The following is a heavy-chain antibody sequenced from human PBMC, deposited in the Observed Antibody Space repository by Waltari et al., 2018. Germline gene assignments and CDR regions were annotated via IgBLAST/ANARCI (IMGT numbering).Heavy chain of an antibody. J-gene: IGHJ6*02. Sequence: QVQLQESGPGLVKPSETLSLTCVVSGGSISGGYDWSWIRQTPGKGLEWIGYIYDSSWCTNYNPSRKNRVTISKDTSKNQFSLKLSSVTAADTAVYYCASRISVITSDYGLDSWGQGVVVTVSS. V-gene: IGHV4-38-2*01. CDR2: IYDSSWCT. CDR1: GGSISGGYD. D-gene: IGHD4-4*01. CDR3: ASRISVITSDYGLDS.